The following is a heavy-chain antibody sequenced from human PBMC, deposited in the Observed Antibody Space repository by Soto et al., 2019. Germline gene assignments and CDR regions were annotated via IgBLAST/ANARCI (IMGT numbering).Heavy chain of an antibody. D-gene: IGHD6-19*01. CDR3: AGGGGSGRGDYYYGMDV. Sequence: SETLSLTCIVFGGSIGSYYWSWIRQTPGKGLEWIGYIYHSGSTYYSPSRKSRVTISVDRSKNQFSLKLSSVTAADTAVYYCAGGGGSGRGDYYYGMDVWGQGTTVTVSS. CDR1: GGSIGSYY. CDR2: IYHSGST. J-gene: IGHJ6*02. V-gene: IGHV4-59*04.